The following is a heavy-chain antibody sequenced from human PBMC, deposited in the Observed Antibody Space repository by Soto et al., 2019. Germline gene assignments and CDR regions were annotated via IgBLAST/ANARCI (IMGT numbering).Heavy chain of an antibody. V-gene: IGHV3-64*01. CDR3: ARRARPDFYYMDV. D-gene: IGHD6-6*01. CDR1: GFTLRGYA. J-gene: IGHJ6*03. CDR2: ISSNGAGT. Sequence: EVQLAESGGGLAQPGGSLRLSCAASGFTLRGYAMDWVRQAPGKGLEYVSGISSNGAGTYYANSVQGRFAISRDNSKNTVYLQMGSLRPEDMAVSYCARRARPDFYYMDVWGKGTTVTVSS.